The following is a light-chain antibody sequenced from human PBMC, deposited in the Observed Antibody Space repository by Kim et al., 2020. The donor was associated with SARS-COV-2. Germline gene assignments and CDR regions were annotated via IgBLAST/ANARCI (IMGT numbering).Light chain of an antibody. CDR2: FTS. V-gene: IGLV3-21*04. J-gene: IGLJ2*01. CDR1: NIGSNN. Sequence: SYELTQPPSVSVAPGQTARISCGGNNIGSNNVHXYQQKPGQAPVLVIYFTSDRPSGIPARFSGSNAGDTSTLTISRVEAGVAADYYCQVWANNSDHVVFG. CDR3: QVWANNSDHVV.